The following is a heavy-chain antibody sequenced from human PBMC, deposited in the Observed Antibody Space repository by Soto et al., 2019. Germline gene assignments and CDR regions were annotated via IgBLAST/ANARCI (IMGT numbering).Heavy chain of an antibody. CDR1: GFTFSSYS. CDR2: ISSSSSYI. Sequence: ETLRLSCAASGFTFSSYSMNWVRQAPGKGLEWVSSISSSSSYIYYADSVKGRFTISRDNAKNSLYLQMNSLRAEDTAVYYCARGSGDRAFDIWGQGTMVTVSS. CDR3: ARGSGDRAFDI. J-gene: IGHJ3*02. V-gene: IGHV3-21*01.